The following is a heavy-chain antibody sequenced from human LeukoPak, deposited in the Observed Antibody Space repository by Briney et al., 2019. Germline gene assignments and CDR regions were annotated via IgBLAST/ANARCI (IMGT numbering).Heavy chain of an antibody. V-gene: IGHV3-23*01. CDR3: AKGKYQLLGYFQH. CDR1: GFTFSNYW. Sequence: GGSLRLSCEGSGFTFSNYWMGWVRQAPGKGLEWVSAISGSGGSTYYADSVKGRFTISRDNSKNTLYLQMNSLRAEDTAVYYCAKGKYQLLGYFQHWGQGTLVTVSS. J-gene: IGHJ1*01. CDR2: ISGSGGST. D-gene: IGHD2-2*01.